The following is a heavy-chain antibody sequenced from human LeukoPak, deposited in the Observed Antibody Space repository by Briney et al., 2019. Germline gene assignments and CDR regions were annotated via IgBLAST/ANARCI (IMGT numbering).Heavy chain of an antibody. CDR1: GFTFSSYA. Sequence: PGGSLRLSCAASGFTFSSYAMSWVRQAPGKGLEWVSAISGSGGSTYYADSVKGRFTISRDNSKNTLYLQMNSLRAEDTAVYYCARAHHFRQYDIGAFDIWGQGTMVTVSS. CDR2: ISGSGGST. CDR3: ARAHHFRQYDIGAFDI. V-gene: IGHV3-23*01. J-gene: IGHJ3*02. D-gene: IGHD3-9*01.